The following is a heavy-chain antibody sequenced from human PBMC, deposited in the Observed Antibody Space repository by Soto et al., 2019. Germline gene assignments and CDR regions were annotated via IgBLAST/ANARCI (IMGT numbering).Heavy chain of an antibody. J-gene: IGHJ4*02. CDR1: GVTFNGYS. CDR3: ARDPQSGSQKLYFDF. D-gene: IGHD1-26*01. Sequence: GGSLRLACAACGVTFNGYSMNWVRQAPGKGLEWISYIGGGGVTIYYADSVKGRFTVSRDNAKKSLYLQLNSLRDEDTAVYYCARDPQSGSQKLYFDFWGQGTPVPVSP. V-gene: IGHV3-48*02. CDR2: IGGGGVTI.